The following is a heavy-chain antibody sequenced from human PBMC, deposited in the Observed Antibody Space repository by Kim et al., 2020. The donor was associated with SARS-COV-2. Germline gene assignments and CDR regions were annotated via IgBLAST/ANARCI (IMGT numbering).Heavy chain of an antibody. CDR2: IIPRFGTT. V-gene: IGHV1-69*13. D-gene: IGHD3-3*01. J-gene: IGHJ6*02. CDR3: ASVLSGAFGGVSPLYGMDA. CDR1: GGTFSNFG. Sequence: SVKVSCKASGGTFSNFGINWVRLVPGQGLEWMGGIIPRFGTTKYAHKFQSRLTITADDSTSTASMDLTSLGSGDTAIYYCASVLSGAFGGVSPLYGMDAWGQGTTVAVSS.